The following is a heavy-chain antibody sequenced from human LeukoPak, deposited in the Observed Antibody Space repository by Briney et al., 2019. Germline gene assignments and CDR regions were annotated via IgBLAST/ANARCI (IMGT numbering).Heavy chain of an antibody. D-gene: IGHD5-12*01. CDR2: IYTSGST. Sequence: SETLSLTCTVSGGSISSYYWSWFRQPAEKGLEWIGRIYTSGSTYYNPSLKSRVTISADTSKNQFSLNVSPVTAADTAVYYCARATSSYFYYMDVWGKGTTVTISS. J-gene: IGHJ6*03. V-gene: IGHV4-4*07. CDR3: ARATSSYFYYMDV. CDR1: GGSISSYY.